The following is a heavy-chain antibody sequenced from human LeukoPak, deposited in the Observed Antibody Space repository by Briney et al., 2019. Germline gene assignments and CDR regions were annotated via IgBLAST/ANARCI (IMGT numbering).Heavy chain of an antibody. D-gene: IGHD3-3*01. Sequence: SSETLSLTSAVYGGSFSGYYWSWIRQPPGKGLEWIGEINHSGSTNYNPSLKSRVTISVDTSKNQFSLKLSSVTAADTAVYYCAREATYYDFWSGYSWGQGTLVTVSS. J-gene: IGHJ5*02. V-gene: IGHV4-34*01. CDR2: INHSGST. CDR1: GGSFSGYY. CDR3: AREATYYDFWSGYS.